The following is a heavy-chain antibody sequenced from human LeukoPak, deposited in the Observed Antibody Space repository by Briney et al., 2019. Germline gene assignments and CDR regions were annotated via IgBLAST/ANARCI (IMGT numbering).Heavy chain of an antibody. CDR1: GGSVSSYY. J-gene: IGHJ5*02. V-gene: IGHV4-59*06. CDR2: IYYSGST. D-gene: IGHD3-3*01. CDR3: ARWSGHIDP. Sequence: SETLSLTCTVSGGSVSSYYWSWIRQSPGKGLEWIGYIYYSGSTYYNPSLKSRVTISVDTSKNQFSLKLSSVTAADTAVYYCARWSGHIDPWGQGTLVTVSS.